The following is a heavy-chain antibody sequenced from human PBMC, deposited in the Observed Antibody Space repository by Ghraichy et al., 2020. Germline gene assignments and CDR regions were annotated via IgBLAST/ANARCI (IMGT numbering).Heavy chain of an antibody. CDR1: GFSFSTYA. Sequence: GGSLRLSCSASGFSFSTYAMHWVRQAPGKGLEYVSAINNNGGNTYYADSVKGRFTISRDNSKNTLFLQMSSLRDEDTSIYYCVKDRGSLIRDFVFWGQGTLVTVSS. CDR3: VKDRGSLIRDFVF. V-gene: IGHV3-64D*06. J-gene: IGHJ4*02. D-gene: IGHD3-10*01. CDR2: INNNGGNT.